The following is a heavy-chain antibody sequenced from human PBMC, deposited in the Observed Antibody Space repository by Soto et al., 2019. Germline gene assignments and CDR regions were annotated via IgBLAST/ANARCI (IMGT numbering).Heavy chain of an antibody. Sequence: GGSLRLSCAASGFTFRNYGMDWVRQAPGKGLEWVAVISHDGSDKYYADSMKRRFIIPRHNSENTLFLNMNSLKPEDTAVYYCAKENQHLVHDYWGQGTLVTVSS. J-gene: IGHJ4*02. D-gene: IGHD6-13*01. CDR1: GFTFRNYG. CDR3: AKENQHLVHDY. V-gene: IGHV3-30*18. CDR2: ISHDGSDK.